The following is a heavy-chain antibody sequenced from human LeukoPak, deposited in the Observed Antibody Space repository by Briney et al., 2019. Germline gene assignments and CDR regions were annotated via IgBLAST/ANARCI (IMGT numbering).Heavy chain of an antibody. V-gene: IGHV4-59*12. J-gene: IGHJ4*02. Sequence: SETLSLTCTVSGVSISSYYWSWIRQPPGKGLEWFGYIYYSGSTNYNPSLKSRVTISVDTSKNQFSLKLSSVTAADTAVYYCARSGPGRALSIQLWGPYYFDYWGQGTLVTVSS. CDR1: GVSISSYY. D-gene: IGHD5-18*01. CDR3: ARSGPGRALSIQLWGPYYFDY. CDR2: IYYSGST.